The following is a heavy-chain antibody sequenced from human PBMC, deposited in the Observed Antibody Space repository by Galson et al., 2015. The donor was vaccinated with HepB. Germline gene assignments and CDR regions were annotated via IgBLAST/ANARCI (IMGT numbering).Heavy chain of an antibody. CDR1: GFTFSNYA. CDR2: IGGSGGST. D-gene: IGHD2-2*01. CDR3: AIDRPTEILLKFYAHEHFDI. J-gene: IGHJ4*02. Sequence: SLRLSCAASGFTFSNYAMSWVRQAPGKGLEWVSGIGGSGGSTNYADSVKGRFIISRDNSKNTLYLQMSSLRAEDTGVYYCAIDRPTEILLKFYAHEHFDIWGQGTLVTVSS. V-gene: IGHV3-23*01.